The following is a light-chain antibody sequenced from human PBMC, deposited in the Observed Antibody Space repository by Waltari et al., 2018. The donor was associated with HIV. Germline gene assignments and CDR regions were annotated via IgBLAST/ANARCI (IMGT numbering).Light chain of an antibody. CDR1: SSNIGNTP. V-gene: IGLV1-36*01. Sequence: QSVLPPPPSVSEAPRQRVTISCSGRSSNIGNTPSTWYQHLPGKPPKLLIYYDDMLASGVSDRFSGSKSGTSASRAISGLQSEDESDYYCAAWDDSLNGVVFGGGTKLTVL. J-gene: IGLJ2*01. CDR2: YDD. CDR3: AAWDDSLNGVV.